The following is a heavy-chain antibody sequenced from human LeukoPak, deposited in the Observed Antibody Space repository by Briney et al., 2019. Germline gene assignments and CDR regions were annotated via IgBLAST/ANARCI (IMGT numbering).Heavy chain of an antibody. D-gene: IGHD3-3*01. Sequence: PGGSLRLSCAASGFTVIDNYMSWVRQAPGKGLEWVSVIYSGRSAYYADSVKGRFTISRDNSKNTLYLQMNSLRAEDTAVYYCARVFRFLEWLPRFGPYFDYWGQGTLVTVSS. CDR2: IYSGRSA. V-gene: IGHV3-53*01. J-gene: IGHJ4*02. CDR3: ARVFRFLEWLPRFGPYFDY. CDR1: GFTVIDNY.